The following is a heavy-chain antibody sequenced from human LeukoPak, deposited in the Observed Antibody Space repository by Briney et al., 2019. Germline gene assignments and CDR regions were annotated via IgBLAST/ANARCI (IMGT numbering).Heavy chain of an antibody. J-gene: IGHJ6*02. CDR2: IWYDGSNE. V-gene: IGHV3-33*07. D-gene: IGHD3-10*01. CDR1: GFTFSSYG. CDR3: ARGRRTRLIKYYGMDV. Sequence: GGSLRLSCAASGFTFSSYGMYWVRQAPGKGLEWVAVIWYDGSNENYADSVKGRFIISRDNSKNTLYLQMNSLRAEDTAVYYCARGRRTRLIKYYGMDVWGQGTTVTVSS.